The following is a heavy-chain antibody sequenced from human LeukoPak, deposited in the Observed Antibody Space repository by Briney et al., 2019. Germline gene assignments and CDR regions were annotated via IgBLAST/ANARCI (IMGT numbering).Heavy chain of an antibody. CDR2: IKKDGREK. V-gene: IGHV3-7*02. J-gene: IGHJ4*02. CDR1: GFTFTCCW. Sequence: GGSLSLSCAASGFTFTCCWMSWVRQTPGKGLEWVASIKKDGREKFYADSVKGRFTISRDNAKNSLYLQVNSLRAEDTAVYYCARVPGRTRYLDSSGQGILVTVSS. D-gene: IGHD1-26*01. CDR3: ARVPGRTRYLDS.